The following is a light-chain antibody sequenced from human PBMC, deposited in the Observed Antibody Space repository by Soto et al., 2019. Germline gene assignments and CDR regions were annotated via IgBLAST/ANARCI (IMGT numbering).Light chain of an antibody. J-gene: IGLJ1*01. CDR1: SSDVGDHNY. Sequence: QSVLTQPASVSGSPGQSITISCTGTSSDVGDHNYFSWYQQKPGKAPKLLISEVNNRPSGVSNRFSGSKSGNTASLTISGLRPDDEDDYYCSSYTATSPHYVFGSGTKVTVL. V-gene: IGLV2-14*01. CDR3: SSYTATSPHYV. CDR2: EVN.